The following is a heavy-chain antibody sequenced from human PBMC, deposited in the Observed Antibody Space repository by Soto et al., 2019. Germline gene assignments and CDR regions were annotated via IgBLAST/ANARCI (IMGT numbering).Heavy chain of an antibody. Sequence: QVHLVESGGGVVQPGKSLGLSCATSGFTFSNYPMHWVRQAPGKGLEWVAVISYDGSKEYYADSVKGRFTISKDSSKSTLYLQINSVRDDDTAVYYCAVDYGDSGGFWGQGTLVTVSS. J-gene: IGHJ4*02. V-gene: IGHV3-30*04. CDR2: ISYDGSKE. CDR1: GFTFSNYP. CDR3: AVDYGDSGGF. D-gene: IGHD4-17*01.